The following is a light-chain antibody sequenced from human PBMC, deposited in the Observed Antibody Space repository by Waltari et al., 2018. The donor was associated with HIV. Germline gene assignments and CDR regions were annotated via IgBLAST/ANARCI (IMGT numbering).Light chain of an antibody. Sequence: DIQLTQYSSSLSASVGDRVTITCRASQGISSNLAWYQQKPGQAPTLLIYAASSLPTGVPSRFSGSGSGTEFTLTVRRLQPEDFATYFCQHLNSFPPFTFGPGTTVDVK. CDR3: QHLNSFPPFT. J-gene: IGKJ3*01. V-gene: IGKV1-9*01. CDR2: AAS. CDR1: QGISSN.